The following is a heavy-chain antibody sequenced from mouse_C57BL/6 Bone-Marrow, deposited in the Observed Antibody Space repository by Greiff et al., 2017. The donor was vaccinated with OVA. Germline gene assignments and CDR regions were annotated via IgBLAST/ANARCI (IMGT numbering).Heavy chain of an antibody. V-gene: IGHV5-6*01. CDR2: ISSGGSYT. CDR1: GFTFSSYG. J-gene: IGHJ3*01. Sequence: EVQLVESGGDLVKPGGSLKLSCAASGFTFSSYGMSWVRQTPDKRLEWVATISSGGSYTYYPDSVKGRFTISRDNAKNTLYLQMSSLKSEDTAMYYCARCYYGSSPAYWGQGTLVTVSA. CDR3: ARCYYGSSPAY. D-gene: IGHD1-1*01.